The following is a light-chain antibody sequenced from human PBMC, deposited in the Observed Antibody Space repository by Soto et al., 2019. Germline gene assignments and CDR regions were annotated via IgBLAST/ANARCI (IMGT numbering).Light chain of an antibody. CDR1: SSDVGGYNY. CDR2: DVS. V-gene: IGLV2-11*01. Sequence: QSALTQPRSVSGSPGQSVTISCTGTSSDVGGYNYVSWYQQHPGKAPKLMIYDVSKRPSGVPDRFSGSKSGNTASLTIPGLQAADEADYYCGSCAGSYTVFGGGTKVTVL. CDR3: GSCAGSYTV. J-gene: IGLJ3*02.